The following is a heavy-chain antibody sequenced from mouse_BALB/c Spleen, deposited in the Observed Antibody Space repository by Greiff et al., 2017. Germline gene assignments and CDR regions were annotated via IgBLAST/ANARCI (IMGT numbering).Heavy chain of an antibody. CDR3: ARGGYDYAWFAY. CDR2: IYPGDGDT. Sequence: VQLQQSGAELVRPGSSVKISCKASGYAFSSYWMNWVKQRPGQGLEWIGQIYPGDGDTNYNGKFKGKATLTADKSSSTAYMQLSSLTSEDSAVYFCARGGYDYAWFAYWGQGTLVTVSA. J-gene: IGHJ3*01. CDR1: GYAFSSYW. V-gene: IGHV1-80*01. D-gene: IGHD2-4*01.